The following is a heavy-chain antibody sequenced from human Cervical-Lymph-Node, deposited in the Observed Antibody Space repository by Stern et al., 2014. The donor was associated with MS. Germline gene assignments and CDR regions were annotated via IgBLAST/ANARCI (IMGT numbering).Heavy chain of an antibody. D-gene: IGHD3-10*01. CDR2: ISCHGRDK. CDR3: ARDLDSELLGYRLDY. V-gene: IGHV3-30*04. CDR1: EFAFSSHA. Sequence: VQLVESGGGVVQPGRSLRIFCVASEFAFSSHAMHWVRQAPGKGLEWVAVISCHGRDKYYADSVKGRFTISRDNSENTVFLQMNSLRPEDTAVYYCARDLDSELLGYRLDYWGQGTLVTVSS. J-gene: IGHJ4*02.